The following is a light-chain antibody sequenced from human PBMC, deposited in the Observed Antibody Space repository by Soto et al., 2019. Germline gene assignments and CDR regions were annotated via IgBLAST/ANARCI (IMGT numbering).Light chain of an antibody. CDR3: QQYVTSSPRT. V-gene: IGKV3-20*01. CDR2: GIS. J-gene: IGKJ1*01. Sequence: EIVFTQSPGTLSLSPGERATLYCRASHTISSSYLAWYQQKPGQAPRLLMYGISRRATGIPDRFSGSGSGTDFTLTITRLEPEDFAVYYCQQYVTSSPRTFGQGTKV. CDR1: HTISSSY.